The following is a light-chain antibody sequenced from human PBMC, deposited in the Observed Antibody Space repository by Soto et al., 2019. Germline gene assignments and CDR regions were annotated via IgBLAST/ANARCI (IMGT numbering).Light chain of an antibody. V-gene: IGLV2-14*01. CDR1: SSDVGCYNS. Sequence: SFLTKPASGSGSPGQSITISSTGTSSDVGCYNSVSWYQQPPGKAPNRMIYAFTKRPSGVSHRFSGSKSGPTASLTVSGLQAEDEADYDCTTYTRSSTYGCRPGTKITV. CDR2: AFT. J-gene: IGLJ1*01. CDR3: TTYTRSSTYG.